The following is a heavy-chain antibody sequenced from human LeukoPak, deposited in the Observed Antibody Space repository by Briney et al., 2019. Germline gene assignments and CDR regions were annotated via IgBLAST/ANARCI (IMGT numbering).Heavy chain of an antibody. CDR2: ISYDGSNK. Sequence: GGSLRLSCAASGFTFSSYGMHWVRQAPGKGLEWVAVISYDGSNKYYADSVKGRFTISRDNSKNMLFLQMSSLRIEDTGVYYCAKDSTRDYGYYGMPESWGQGTLVTVS. D-gene: IGHD4-17*01. CDR1: GFTFSSYG. CDR3: AKDSTRDYGYYGMPES. V-gene: IGHV3-30*18. J-gene: IGHJ4*02.